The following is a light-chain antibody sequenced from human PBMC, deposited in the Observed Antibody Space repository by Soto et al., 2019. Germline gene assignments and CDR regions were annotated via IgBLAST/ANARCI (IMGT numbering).Light chain of an antibody. Sequence: EIVLTQSPGTLSLSPGERATLSCRASQSVSSSHLAWYQQKPGQAPRLLIYGASSRATGIPERVSGSGSGTDFTLTISRVEPEDFAVYYCQQYATSPWTFGQGTKVEIK. CDR2: GAS. CDR3: QQYATSPWT. J-gene: IGKJ1*01. V-gene: IGKV3-20*01. CDR1: QSVSSSH.